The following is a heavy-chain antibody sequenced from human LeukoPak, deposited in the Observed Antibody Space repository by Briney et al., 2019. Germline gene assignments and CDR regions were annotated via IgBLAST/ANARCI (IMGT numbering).Heavy chain of an antibody. CDR2: INTNTGNP. D-gene: IGHD3-9*01. CDR1: GYTFTSYA. V-gene: IGHV7-4-1*02. CDR3: ARGALRYFDWSSRGFDY. Sequence: ASVKVSCKASGYTFTSYAMNWVRQAPGQGLEWMGWINTNTGNPTYAQGFTGRFVFSLDTSVSTAYLQISSLKAEDTAVYYCARGALRYFDWSSRGFDYWGQGTLVTVSS. J-gene: IGHJ4*02.